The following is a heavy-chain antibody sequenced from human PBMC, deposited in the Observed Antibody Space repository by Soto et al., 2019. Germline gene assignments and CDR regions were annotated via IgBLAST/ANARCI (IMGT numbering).Heavy chain of an antibody. CDR3: AKDKVPVVVTAPFDY. Sequence: PGGSLRLSCAASGFTFSFCAMSWVRQAPGKGLEWVSSIRGNNGDTYYADSVKGRFTVSRDNYKNTLFLQMNSLRAEDTAVYYCAKDKVPVVVTAPFDYWGQGTLVTVSS. CDR2: IRGNNGDT. J-gene: IGHJ4*02. V-gene: IGHV3-23*01. D-gene: IGHD2-21*02. CDR1: GFTFSFCA.